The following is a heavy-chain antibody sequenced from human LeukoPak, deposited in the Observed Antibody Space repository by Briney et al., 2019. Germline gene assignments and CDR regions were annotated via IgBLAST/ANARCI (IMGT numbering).Heavy chain of an antibody. D-gene: IGHD6-19*01. CDR3: ARQRITVAVGGDFDY. CDR1: GFTFSNYE. V-gene: IGHV3-48*03. J-gene: IGHJ4*02. Sequence: QSRRSLRLSCAVSGFTFSNYEMNWVRQAPGKGLEWVAYIFSGGSIIYYADSVKGRFTISRDNAKNSLYLQMNSLRAEDTAVYYCARQRITVAVGGDFDYWGQGTLVTVSS. CDR2: IFSGGSII.